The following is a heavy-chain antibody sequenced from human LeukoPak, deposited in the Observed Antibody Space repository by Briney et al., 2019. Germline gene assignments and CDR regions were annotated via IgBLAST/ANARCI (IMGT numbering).Heavy chain of an antibody. CDR2: LNPDSGRT. Sequence: ASVKVSXKXXXXXFXNFDINWVRQATGQGLECLGWLNPDSGRTGYAPKFQGRVTMTRSTSTGTFYMELSSLRSEDTAVYYCARTMVRGVLGFDYWGQGTLVTVSS. V-gene: IGHV1-8*01. D-gene: IGHD3-10*01. CDR3: ARTMVRGVLGFDY. CDR1: XXXFXNFD. J-gene: IGHJ4*02.